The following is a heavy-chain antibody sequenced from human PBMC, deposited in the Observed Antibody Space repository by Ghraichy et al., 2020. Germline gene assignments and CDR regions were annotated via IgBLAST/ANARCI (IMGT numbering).Heavy chain of an antibody. Sequence: ASVKVSCKASGYTFTSYGISWVRQAPGQGLEWMGWISAYNGNTNYAQKLQGRVTMTTDTSTSTAYMELRSLRSDDTAVYYCARDVTVGEVVVITTRYYYYYGMDVWGQGTTVTVSS. J-gene: IGHJ6*02. V-gene: IGHV1-18*01. CDR2: ISAYNGNT. D-gene: IGHD3-22*01. CDR3: ARDVTVGEVVVITTRYYYYYGMDV. CDR1: GYTFTSYG.